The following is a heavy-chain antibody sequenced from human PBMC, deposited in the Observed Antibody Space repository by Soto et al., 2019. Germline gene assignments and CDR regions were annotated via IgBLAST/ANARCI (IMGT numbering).Heavy chain of an antibody. Sequence: XVSLQISCAASGFTFISYSMNWVRQAPGKGLEWVSSISSSSSYIYYADSVKGRFTISRDNAKNSLYLQMNSLRAEDTAVYYCARSLYCSGGSCSHYYYYGMDVWGQGTTVTVSS. CDR3: ARSLYCSGGSCSHYYYYGMDV. CDR1: GFTFISYS. CDR2: ISSSSSYI. J-gene: IGHJ6*02. D-gene: IGHD2-15*01. V-gene: IGHV3-21*01.